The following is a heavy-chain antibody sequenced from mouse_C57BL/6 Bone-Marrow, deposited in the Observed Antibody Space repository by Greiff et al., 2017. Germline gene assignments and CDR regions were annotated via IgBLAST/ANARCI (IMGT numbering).Heavy chain of an antibody. CDR3: ARDDYDRRSYAMDY. CDR1: GYAFSSSW. V-gene: IGHV1-82*01. CDR2: LYPGDGDT. D-gene: IGHD2-4*01. Sequence: VQLQESGPELVKPGASVKISCKASGYAFSSSWMNWVKPRPGKGLEWIGRLYPGDGDTNYNGKFTGKATLTADKSSSTAYMQLSSLTSEDSEVYFYARDDYDRRSYAMDYWGQGTSVTVSS. J-gene: IGHJ4*01.